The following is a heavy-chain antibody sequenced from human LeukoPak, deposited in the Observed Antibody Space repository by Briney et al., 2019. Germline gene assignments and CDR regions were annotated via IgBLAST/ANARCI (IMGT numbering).Heavy chain of an antibody. V-gene: IGHV1-8*02. D-gene: IGHD2-8*02. Sequence: ASVKVSCKASGYTFTGYYMHWVRQATGQGLEWMGWMNPNSGNTGYAQNFQGRVTMTRNTSISTAYMELSRLKSEDTAVYYCARIVRGFEYWWGQGTLVTVSS. J-gene: IGHJ4*02. CDR1: GYTFTGYY. CDR2: MNPNSGNT. CDR3: ARIVRGFEYW.